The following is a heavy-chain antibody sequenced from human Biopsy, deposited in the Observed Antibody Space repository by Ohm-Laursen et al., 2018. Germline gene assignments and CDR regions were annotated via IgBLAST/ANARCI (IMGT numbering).Heavy chain of an antibody. CDR2: INPGGNST. V-gene: IGHV1-46*01. CDR1: GYTFTTYY. CDR3: VLASFDY. J-gene: IGHJ4*02. Sequence: ASVISCKASGYTFTTYYTHWVRQAPGQGLEWMGIINPGGNSTAYTQNFQGRVTMTWDTSTTTVYMELSSLRSEDTAVYYCVLASFDYWGQGTLVTVPS.